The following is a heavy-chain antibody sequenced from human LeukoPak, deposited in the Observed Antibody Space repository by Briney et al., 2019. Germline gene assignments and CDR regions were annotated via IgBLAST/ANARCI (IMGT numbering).Heavy chain of an antibody. D-gene: IGHD5-24*01. CDR3: AREGGDGYRKAYYFDY. CDR2: ISGSGGST. CDR1: GFTFSSYA. J-gene: IGHJ4*02. Sequence: GGSLRLSCAASGFTFSSYAMSWVRQAPGKGLEWVSAISGSGGSTYYADSVKGRFTISRDNSKNTLYLQMNSLRAEDTAVYYCAREGGDGYRKAYYFDYWGQGTLVTVSS. V-gene: IGHV3-23*01.